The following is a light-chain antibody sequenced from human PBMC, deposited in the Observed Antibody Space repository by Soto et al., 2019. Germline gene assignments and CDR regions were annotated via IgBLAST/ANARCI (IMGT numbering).Light chain of an antibody. CDR3: QQYDSYPWT. CDR1: QGISSW. CDR2: DGS. J-gene: IGKJ1*01. Sequence: DIQMTQSPSTLCAFVGDRVTITCRASQGISSWLAWYQQKPGKAPKFLIYDGSTLESGVPARFSGSGSGTEFTLTISSLQPDDFGTYFCQQYDSYPWTFGQGTKV. V-gene: IGKV1-5*01.